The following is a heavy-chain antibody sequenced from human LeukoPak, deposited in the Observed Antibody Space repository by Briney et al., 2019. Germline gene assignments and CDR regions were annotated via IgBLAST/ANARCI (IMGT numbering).Heavy chain of an antibody. CDR2: ISAYDGNT. CDR1: GYTFTSYG. V-gene: IGHV1-18*01. Sequence: ASVQVSCKASGYTFTSYGISWVRQAPGQGLEWMGWISAYDGNTNYAQKLQGRVTMTTDTSTSTAYMELRGLRSDDTAVYYCARDLTGIAVVWGQGTLVTVFS. D-gene: IGHD6-19*01. CDR3: ARDLTGIAVV. J-gene: IGHJ4*02.